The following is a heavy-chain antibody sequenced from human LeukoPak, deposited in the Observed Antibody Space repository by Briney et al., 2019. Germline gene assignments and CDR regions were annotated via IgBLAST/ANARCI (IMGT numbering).Heavy chain of an antibody. CDR2: ITSNGGST. D-gene: IGHD6-19*01. CDR3: VHSSGWYVTDY. Sequence: EGSLSHSCSASAFTLSNYAMHWVRQAQGKRLESVSTITSNGGSTYYADFVKGRFNISRDNSKNTLYLQMSSLRAEDTAVYYCVHSSGWYVTDYWGQGTLVTVSS. J-gene: IGHJ4*02. CDR1: AFTLSNYA. V-gene: IGHV3-64D*06.